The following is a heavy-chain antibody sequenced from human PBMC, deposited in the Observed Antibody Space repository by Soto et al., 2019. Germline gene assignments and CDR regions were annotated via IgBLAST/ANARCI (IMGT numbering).Heavy chain of an antibody. V-gene: IGHV4-4*08. J-gene: IGHJ3*02. CDR3: ARFDSSVAAFDI. Sequence: SETLSLTCTVSGGSISSYYWRWIRQPPGKGLEWIGSIYNSGSTNYNPSLKSRVTISVDTSKNQFSLKLSSVTAADPAVYYCARFDSSVAAFDIWGQGTMVTVSS. D-gene: IGHD3-22*01. CDR1: GGSISSYY. CDR2: IYNSGST.